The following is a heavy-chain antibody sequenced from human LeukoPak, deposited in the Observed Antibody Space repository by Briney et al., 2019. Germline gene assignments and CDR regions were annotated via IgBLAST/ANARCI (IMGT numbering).Heavy chain of an antibody. CDR2: IYSGGTT. V-gene: IGHV3-66*01. J-gene: IGHJ5*02. CDR3: ARDETGYCSGGSCHA. Sequence: GGSLRLSCAASGFTVSSNYMSWVRQAPGKGLEWVSVIYSGGTTYYADSVKGRFTISRDDSKNTLHLQMNSLRAEDTAVYYCARDETGYCSGGSCHAWGQGTLVTVSS. CDR1: GFTVSSNY. D-gene: IGHD2-15*01.